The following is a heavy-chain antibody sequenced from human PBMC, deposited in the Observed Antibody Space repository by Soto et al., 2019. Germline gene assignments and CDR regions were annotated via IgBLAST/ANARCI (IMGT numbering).Heavy chain of an antibody. J-gene: IGHJ4*02. Sequence: QVQLVQSGAEVKKPGASVKVSCKASGYIFTSYDINWVRQATGQGLEWMGWMNPNSGNTGYAQKFQGRVTMTRNTSISTAYMELSSLRSEDTAVYYCARGLRITMVRGAPVGYWGQGTLVTVSS. CDR1: GYIFTSYD. CDR3: ARGLRITMVRGAPVGY. V-gene: IGHV1-8*01. CDR2: MNPNSGNT. D-gene: IGHD3-10*01.